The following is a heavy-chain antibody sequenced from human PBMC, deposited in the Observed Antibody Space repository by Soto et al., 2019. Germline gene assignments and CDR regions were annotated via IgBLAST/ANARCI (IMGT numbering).Heavy chain of an antibody. J-gene: IGHJ4*02. V-gene: IGHV1-3*01. Sequence: QVQLVQSGAEVKKPGASVKVSCKASGYTFTSYAMHWVRQAPGQRLEWMGWINAGNGNTKYSQKFQGRVTSTRDTSASTAYMELSSLRSEDTAVYYCARYSYGSGTFDYWGQGTLVTVSS. CDR3: ARYSYGSGTFDY. CDR2: INAGNGNT. D-gene: IGHD5-18*01. CDR1: GYTFTSYA.